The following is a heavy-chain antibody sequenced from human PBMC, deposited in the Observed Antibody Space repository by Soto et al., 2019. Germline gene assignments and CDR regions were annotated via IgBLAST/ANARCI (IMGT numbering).Heavy chain of an antibody. CDR3: ARDLDAYNSTGY. CDR1: GYIFTSLA. CDR2: INPGNGNT. V-gene: IGHV1-3*01. D-gene: IGHD1-1*01. Sequence: QVQLVQSGADVKRPGASVKVSCKASGYIFTSLAMHWVRQAPGQRLEWMGWINPGNGNTKYSQSFQGRVTITRDTSASTAYMELSSLRSEDTAVSFCARDLDAYNSTGYWGQGTLVTVSS. J-gene: IGHJ4*02.